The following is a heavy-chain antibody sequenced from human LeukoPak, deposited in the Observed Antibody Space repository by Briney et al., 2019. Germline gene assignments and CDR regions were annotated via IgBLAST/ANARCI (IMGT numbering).Heavy chain of an antibody. D-gene: IGHD2-2*01. CDR1: GFTFRSYG. J-gene: IGHJ4*02. V-gene: IGHV3-23*01. Sequence: GGSLRLSCAASGFTFRSYGMTWVRQAPGKGLEWVSAISGSGDSTYYADSVKGRFTISRDNSMNTLYLQMNSLRAGDTAVYYCAKSFRSTSLDYWGQGTLVTVSS. CDR3: AKSFRSTSLDY. CDR2: ISGSGDST.